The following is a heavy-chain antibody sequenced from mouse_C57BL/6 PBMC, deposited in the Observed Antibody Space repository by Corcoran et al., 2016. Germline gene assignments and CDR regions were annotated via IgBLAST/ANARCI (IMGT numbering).Heavy chain of an antibody. V-gene: IGHV3-6*01. D-gene: IGHD1-1*01. CDR3: ASGSSYYFDY. Sequence: DVQLQESGPGLVQPSQSLSLTCSVTGYSITSGYYWNWLRQFPGNKLEWMGYISYDGSNNYNPSLKNRISITRDTSKNQFFLKLNSGTTEDTATDYCASGSSYYFDYWGQGTTLTVSS. CDR2: ISYDGSN. J-gene: IGHJ2*01. CDR1: GYSITSGYY.